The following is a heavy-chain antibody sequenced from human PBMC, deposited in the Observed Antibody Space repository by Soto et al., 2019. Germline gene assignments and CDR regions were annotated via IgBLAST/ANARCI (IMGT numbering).Heavy chain of an antibody. CDR2: IYHGGST. Sequence: SETLSLTCAVSGYSISSGYYWGWLRQPPGKGLEWIGSIYHGGSTYYNPSLNSRVTLSVDTSKNQFSLKLSSVTAADTAVYYCARAPSWYGWFDPWGQGTLVTVSS. CDR1: GYSISSGYY. CDR3: ARAPSWYGWFDP. J-gene: IGHJ5*02. V-gene: IGHV4-38-2*01. D-gene: IGHD6-13*01.